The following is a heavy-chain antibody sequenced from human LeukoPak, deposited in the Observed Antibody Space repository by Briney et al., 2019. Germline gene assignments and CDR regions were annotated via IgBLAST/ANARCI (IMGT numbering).Heavy chain of an antibody. V-gene: IGHV3-7*01. D-gene: IGHD5-12*01. Sequence: PGGSLRLSCVASGFPFDIYWMSWVRQGPGKGLEWVANIKSDGSEEYYADSVKGRLTVSRDNAKNSLFLQMNRLRVEDTAVYYCAKEKKVAGWYFDLWGRGTLVTVSS. CDR2: IKSDGSEE. CDR1: GFPFDIYW. CDR3: AKEKKVAGWYFDL. J-gene: IGHJ2*01.